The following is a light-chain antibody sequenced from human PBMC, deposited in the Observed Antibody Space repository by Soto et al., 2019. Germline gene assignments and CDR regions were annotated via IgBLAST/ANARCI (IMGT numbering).Light chain of an antibody. V-gene: IGLV2-14*01. CDR1: SSDVGGYNY. J-gene: IGLJ1*01. CDR3: SSYTSSSTLL. CDR2: DVS. Sequence: QSVLTQPASVSGSPGQSITISCTGTSSDVGGYNYVSWYQQHPGKAPKLMLYDVSNRPSGVSNRFSGSKSGNTASLTISGLQAEDEADYYCSSYTSSSTLLFGTGTKVTVL.